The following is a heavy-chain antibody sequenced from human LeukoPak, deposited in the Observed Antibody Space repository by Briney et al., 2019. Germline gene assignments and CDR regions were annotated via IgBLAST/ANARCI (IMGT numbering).Heavy chain of an antibody. CDR2: IYYSGST. Sequence: GSLRLSCAASGFTFSSYGMSWIRQPPGKGLEWIGYIYYSGSTNYNPSLKSRVTISVDTSKNQFSLKLSSVTAADTAVYYCASLVVPAANWFDPWGQGTLVTVSS. V-gene: IGHV4-59*01. CDR1: GFTFSSYG. D-gene: IGHD2-2*01. J-gene: IGHJ5*02. CDR3: ASLVVPAANWFDP.